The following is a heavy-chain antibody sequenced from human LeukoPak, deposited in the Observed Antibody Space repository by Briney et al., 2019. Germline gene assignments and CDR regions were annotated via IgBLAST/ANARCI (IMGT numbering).Heavy chain of an antibody. CDR1: GYTFGSYD. CDR3: ARLSETAAYYYTSGYYYLGY. Sequence: GASVKVSCKASGYTFGSYDINWVRKATGQGLEWMGWMNPGSGNTGYAQRFQGRVTMTRDTSISTAYMELSGLRSEGTAVYYCARLSETAAYYYTSGYYYLGYWGQGTLVTVDS. CDR2: MNPGSGNT. V-gene: IGHV1-8*02. D-gene: IGHD3-22*01. J-gene: IGHJ4*02.